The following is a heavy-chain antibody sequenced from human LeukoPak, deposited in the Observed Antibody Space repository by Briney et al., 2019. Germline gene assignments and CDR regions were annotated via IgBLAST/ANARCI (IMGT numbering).Heavy chain of an antibody. CDR1: GGTFSSYA. Sequence: GASVKVSCKASGGTFSSYAISWVRQAPGQGLEWMGGIIPIFGTANYAQKFQGRVTITADKSTSTAYMELSSLRSEDTAVYYCARGKSETYYYDSSGYYSPDYWGQGTLVTVSS. J-gene: IGHJ4*02. CDR3: ARGKSETYYYDSSGYYSPDY. CDR2: IIPIFGTA. V-gene: IGHV1-69*06. D-gene: IGHD3-22*01.